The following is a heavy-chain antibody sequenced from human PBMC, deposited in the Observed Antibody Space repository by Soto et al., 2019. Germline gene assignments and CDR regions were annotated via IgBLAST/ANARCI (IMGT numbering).Heavy chain of an antibody. CDR2: ISAYNGNT. Sequence: QVQLVQSGAEVKKPGASVKVSCKASGYTFTSYGISWVRQAPGQGLEWMGWISAYNGNTNYAQKLQGRVTMTTDRSTSTAYMELRSLRSDDTAVYYCARDPRRLAYCSGSGLDYWGQGTLVTVSS. D-gene: IGHD3-10*01. J-gene: IGHJ4*02. CDR1: GYTFTSYG. V-gene: IGHV1-18*01. CDR3: ARDPRRLAYCSGSGLDY.